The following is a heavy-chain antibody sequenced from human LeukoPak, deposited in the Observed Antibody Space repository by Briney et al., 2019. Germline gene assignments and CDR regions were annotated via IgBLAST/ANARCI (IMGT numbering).Heavy chain of an antibody. Sequence: ASVKVSCKASGYTFTRYYMHWVRQAPGQGLEWMGRINPNSGGTNYAQKFQGRVTMTRDTTISTAYMELSRLRSDDTAVYYCARIGYCSSTSCYKFDYWGQGALVTVSS. V-gene: IGHV1-2*06. CDR2: INPNSGGT. CDR3: ARIGYCSSTSCYKFDY. D-gene: IGHD2-2*02. CDR1: GYTFTRYY. J-gene: IGHJ4*02.